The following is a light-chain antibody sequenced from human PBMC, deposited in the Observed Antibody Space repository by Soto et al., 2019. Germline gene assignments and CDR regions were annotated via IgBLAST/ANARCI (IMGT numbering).Light chain of an antibody. CDR2: GAS. Sequence: EIVMTQSPATLSVSPGERATLSCRASESVSSNLAWYQLKPGQAPRLLIYGASTRATGIPARFSGSGSGTDFTLNISRLEPEDFAVYYCQQDGSSPKWTFGQGTKVDI. CDR3: QQDGSSPKWT. CDR1: ESVSSN. J-gene: IGKJ1*01. V-gene: IGKV3-15*01.